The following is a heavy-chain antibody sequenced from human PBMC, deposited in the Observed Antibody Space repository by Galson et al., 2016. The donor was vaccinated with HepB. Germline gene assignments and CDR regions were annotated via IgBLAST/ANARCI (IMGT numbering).Heavy chain of an antibody. CDR2: ISHDGTSK. V-gene: IGHV3-30-3*01. D-gene: IGHD2-15*01. CDR3: ARTYLLDY. J-gene: IGHJ4*02. Sequence: SLRLSCAASGFTLSYYAMHWVRQAPGEGLEWVALISHDGTSKYYADSLKGQFTISRDNSKNTLYLQMNSLRVEDTAVYYCARTYLLDYWGQGTPVTVSS. CDR1: GFTLSYYA.